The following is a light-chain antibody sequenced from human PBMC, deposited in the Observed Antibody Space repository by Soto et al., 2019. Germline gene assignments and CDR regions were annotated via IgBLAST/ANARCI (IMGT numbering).Light chain of an antibody. CDR3: QQYNNWPPLT. V-gene: IGKV3-15*01. Sequence: EIVMTQSPATLSVSPGERATLSCRASHSVNSNLAWYQQKPGQAPRLLIYGASTRATGIPARFSGSGSRTEFTLTISSLQSEDFAVYYCQQYNNWPPLTFGGGTQVEIK. CDR1: HSVNSN. CDR2: GAS. J-gene: IGKJ4*01.